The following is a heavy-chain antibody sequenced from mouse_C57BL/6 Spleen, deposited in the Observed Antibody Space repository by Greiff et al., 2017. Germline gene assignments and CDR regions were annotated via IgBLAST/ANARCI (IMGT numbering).Heavy chain of an antibody. D-gene: IGHD1-3*01. Sequence: QVQLQQSGAELVKPGASVKLSCKASGYTFTSYWMHWVKQRPGQGLEWIGMIHPNSGSTNYNEKFKSKATLTVDKSSSTAYMQLSSLTSEDSAVYYCARGRFGSSYYFDYWGQGTTLTVSS. V-gene: IGHV1-64*01. CDR1: GYTFTSYW. CDR2: IHPNSGST. J-gene: IGHJ2*01. CDR3: ARGRFGSSYYFDY.